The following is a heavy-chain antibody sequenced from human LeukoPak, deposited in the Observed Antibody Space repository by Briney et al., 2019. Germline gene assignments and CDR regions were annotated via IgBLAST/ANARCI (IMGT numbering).Heavy chain of an antibody. D-gene: IGHD6-13*01. V-gene: IGHV1-8*03. Sequence: GASVKVSCKASGYTFTSYDINWVRQATGQGLEWMGWMNPNSGNTGYAQKFQGRVTITRNTSISTAYMELSSLRSEDTAVYYCATSGYSSSWNDAFDIWGQGTMVTVSS. CDR3: ATSGYSSSWNDAFDI. CDR1: GYTFTSYD. CDR2: MNPNSGNT. J-gene: IGHJ3*02.